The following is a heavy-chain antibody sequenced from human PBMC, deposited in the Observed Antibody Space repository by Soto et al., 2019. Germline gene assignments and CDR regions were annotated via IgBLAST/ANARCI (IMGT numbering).Heavy chain of an antibody. CDR3: TTLIVVVVAANY. Sequence: GGSLRLSCAASGFTFSNAWMSWVRQAPGKGLGWVGRIKSKTDGGTTDYAAPVKGRFTISRDDSKNTLYLQMNSLKTEDTAVYYCTTLIVVVVAANYWGQGTLVTVSS. CDR2: IKSKTDGGTT. D-gene: IGHD2-15*01. CDR1: GFTFSNAW. V-gene: IGHV3-15*01. J-gene: IGHJ4*02.